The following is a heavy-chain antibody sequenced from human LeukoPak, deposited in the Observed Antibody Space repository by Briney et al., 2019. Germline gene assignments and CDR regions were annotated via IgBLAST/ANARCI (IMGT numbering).Heavy chain of an antibody. CDR2: ISGSGATT. CDR1: GFTVGSNY. Sequence: GGSLRLSCAASGFTVGSNYMNWVRQAPGKGLEWVSGISGSGATTYYADSVKGRFTISRDNSQNTLYLQMNSLRAEDTAVYYCAKPWSTTNVVATAFDSWGQGTLVTVSS. J-gene: IGHJ4*02. CDR3: AKPWSTTNVVATAFDS. D-gene: IGHD1-26*01. V-gene: IGHV3-23*01.